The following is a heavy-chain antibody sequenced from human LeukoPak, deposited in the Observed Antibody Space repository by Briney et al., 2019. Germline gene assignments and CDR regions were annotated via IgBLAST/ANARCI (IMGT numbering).Heavy chain of an antibody. CDR1: EFSVGSNY. J-gene: IGHJ4*02. CDR2: IYSGGST. CDR3: AKGDVSVTREFDY. D-gene: IGHD7-27*01. V-gene: IGHV3-66*01. Sequence: GGSLRLSCAASEFSVGSNYMTWVRQAPGKGLEWVSLIYSGGSTYYADSVKGRFTISRDNSKNTLYLQMNSLRADDTAVYYCAKGDVSVTREFDYWGQGTLVTVSS.